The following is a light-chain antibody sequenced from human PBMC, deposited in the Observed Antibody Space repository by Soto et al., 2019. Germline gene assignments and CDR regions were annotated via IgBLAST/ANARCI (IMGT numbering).Light chain of an antibody. CDR2: DVS. CDR1: SSDVGGSNY. V-gene: IGLV2-14*03. CDR3: GSYRSSITLGGV. J-gene: IGLJ2*01. Sequence: QSALTQPASVSGSPGQSITISCTGTSSDVGGSNYVSWYQQHQGKAPKLLMYDVSNRPSGISNRFSGSKSGNTATLTISGLQAEDEADYFCGSYRSSITLGGVFGGGTKLTVL.